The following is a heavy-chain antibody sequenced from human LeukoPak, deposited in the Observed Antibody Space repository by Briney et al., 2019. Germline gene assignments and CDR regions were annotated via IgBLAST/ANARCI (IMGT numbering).Heavy chain of an antibody. V-gene: IGHV3-21*01. CDR1: GFTFSSYS. D-gene: IGHD2-2*01. J-gene: IGHJ3*02. CDR2: ISSSSSYI. Sequence: PGGSLRLSCAASGFTFSSYSMNWVRQAPGKGLEWVSSISSSSSYIYYADSVKGRFTISRDNAKNSLYLQMNSLRAEDTAVYYCARDLGEIVVVPAAALGTYMTTVTESAFDIWGQGTMVTVSS. CDR3: ARDLGEIVVVPAAALGTYMTTVTESAFDI.